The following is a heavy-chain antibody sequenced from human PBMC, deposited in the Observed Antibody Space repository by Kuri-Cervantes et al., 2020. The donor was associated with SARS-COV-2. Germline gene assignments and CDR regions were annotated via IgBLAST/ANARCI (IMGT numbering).Heavy chain of an antibody. J-gene: IGHJ6*02. CDR3: AKDIVLMVYAIKVMGYYYYGMDV. V-gene: IGHV3-30*04. CDR1: GFTFSSYA. Sequence: LTCAASGFTFSSYAMHWVRQAPGKGLEWVAVISYDGSNKYYADSVKGRFTISRDNSKNTLCLQMNSLRAEDTAVYYCAKDIVLMVYAIKVMGYYYYGMDVWGQGTTVTVSS. D-gene: IGHD2-8*01. CDR2: ISYDGSNK.